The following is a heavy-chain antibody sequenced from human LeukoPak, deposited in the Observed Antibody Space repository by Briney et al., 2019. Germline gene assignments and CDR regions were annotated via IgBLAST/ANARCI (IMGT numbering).Heavy chain of an antibody. CDR2: IYYSGST. D-gene: IGHD6-13*01. CDR1: GGSISSSTYY. V-gene: IGHV4-39*01. Sequence: SETLSLTCTVSGGSISSSTYYWGWLRQPPGKGLEWIGSIYYSGSTYYNPSLKGRVMISVDTSKNQFSLSSVTAADTAVYYCARHSRGPAAGPAFDYWGQGTLVTVSS. CDR3: ARHSRGPAAGPAFDY. J-gene: IGHJ4*02.